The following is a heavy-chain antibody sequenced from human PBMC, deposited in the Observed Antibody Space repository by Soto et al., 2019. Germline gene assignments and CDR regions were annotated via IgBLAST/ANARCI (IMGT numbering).Heavy chain of an antibody. J-gene: IGHJ4*02. CDR3: ARGETYYDFWSDQALDY. CDR2: ISYDGSNK. CDR1: GFTFSSYA. V-gene: IGHV3-30-3*01. D-gene: IGHD3-3*01. Sequence: QVQLVESGGGVVQPGRSLRLSCAASGFTFSSYAMHWVRQAPGKGLEWVAVISYDGSNKYYADSVKGRFTISRDNSKNTLYLQMNSLRAEDTAVYYCARGETYYDFWSDQALDYWGQGTLVTVSS.